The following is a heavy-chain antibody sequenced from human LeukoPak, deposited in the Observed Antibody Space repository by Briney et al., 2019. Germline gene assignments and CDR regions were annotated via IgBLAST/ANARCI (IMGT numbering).Heavy chain of an antibody. Sequence: PSETLSLTCAVYGRSFSGYYWSWIRQPPGKGLEWIGEINHSGSTNYNPSLKSRVTISVDTSKNQFSLKLSSVTAADTAVYYCARGTSTTVTTWYFDYWGQGTLVTVSS. D-gene: IGHD4-17*01. V-gene: IGHV4-34*01. CDR3: ARGTSTTVTTWYFDY. J-gene: IGHJ4*02. CDR1: GRSFSGYY. CDR2: INHSGST.